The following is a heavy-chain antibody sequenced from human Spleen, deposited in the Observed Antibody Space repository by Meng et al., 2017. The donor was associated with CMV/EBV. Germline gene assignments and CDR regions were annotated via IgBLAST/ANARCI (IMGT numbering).Heavy chain of an antibody. CDR1: GGSISNYY. CDR3: ARDLEGSVTTFDYYYYGMDV. J-gene: IGHJ6*02. Sequence: SETLSLTCTVSGGSISNYYWTWVRQPPGKGLEYIGYIYYSGSTNYNPSLKSRVTISVDRSENQFSLKLSSVTAADTAVYYCARDLEGSVTTFDYYYYGMDVWGQGTTVTVSS. V-gene: IGHV4-59*01. D-gene: IGHD4-17*01. CDR2: IYYSGST.